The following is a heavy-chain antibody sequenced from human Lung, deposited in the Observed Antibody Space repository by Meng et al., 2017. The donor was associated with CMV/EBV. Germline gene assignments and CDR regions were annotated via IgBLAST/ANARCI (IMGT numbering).Heavy chain of an antibody. Sequence: SQTLXLTXAVYGGSFSGYTWSWIRQPPGKGLEWIGEINHSGSTNYNPSLKSRVTISVDTSKNQFFLKLSSVTAADTAVYYCARGTVTSRVIVPPFAIKIVYGMDVXGQGXTVTVSS. V-gene: IGHV4-34*01. D-gene: IGHD2-2*01. CDR3: ARGTVTSRVIVPPFAIKIVYGMDV. CDR1: GGSFSGYT. J-gene: IGHJ6*02. CDR2: INHSGST.